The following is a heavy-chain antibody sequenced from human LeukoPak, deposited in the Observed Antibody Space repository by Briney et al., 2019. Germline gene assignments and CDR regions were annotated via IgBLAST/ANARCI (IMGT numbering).Heavy chain of an antibody. D-gene: IGHD2-15*01. V-gene: IGHV1-69*05. CDR3: GRKAGDCGGGSCYSIDY. CDR1: GGTFSSEA. Sequence: GASVKVSCKAFGGTFSSEAISWVRQAPGQGLEWVGGIIPIFGTANYAQKFQGRVTITTDESTRTAYMEVSSLRSEDTAVYYCGRKAGDCGGGSCYSIDYWGQGTLVTVSS. J-gene: IGHJ4*02. CDR2: IIPIFGTA.